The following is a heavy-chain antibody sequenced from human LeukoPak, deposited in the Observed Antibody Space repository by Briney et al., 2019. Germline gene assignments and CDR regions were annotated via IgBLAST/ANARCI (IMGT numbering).Heavy chain of an antibody. CDR3: ARGLSASYDFNWFDS. J-gene: IGHJ5*01. D-gene: IGHD2/OR15-2a*01. V-gene: IGHV4-4*07. CDR1: GGSISGYY. CDR2: INTSGTT. Sequence: MPSETLSLTCTVSGGSISGYYWSWIRQPAGKGPEWTGRINTSGTTRYDPSLKSRVTMSVDTSKNQFSLKLTSVTAADTAVYYCARGLSASYDFNWFDSWGQGTLVTVSS.